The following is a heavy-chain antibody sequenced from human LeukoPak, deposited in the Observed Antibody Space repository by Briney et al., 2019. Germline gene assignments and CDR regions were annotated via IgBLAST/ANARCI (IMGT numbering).Heavy chain of an antibody. Sequence: SETLSLTCTVSGGSISSYYWSWIRQPPGKGLEWFGYIYYSGSTNYDPSLKSRVTISVDTSKNQFSLKLSSVTAADTAVYYCAREGDYGDYVTHEAFDIWGQGTMVTVSS. CDR2: IYYSGST. V-gene: IGHV4-59*01. D-gene: IGHD4-17*01. CDR3: AREGDYGDYVTHEAFDI. J-gene: IGHJ3*02. CDR1: GGSISSYY.